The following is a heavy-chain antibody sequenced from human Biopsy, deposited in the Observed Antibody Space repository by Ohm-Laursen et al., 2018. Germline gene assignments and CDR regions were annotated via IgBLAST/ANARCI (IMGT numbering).Heavy chain of an antibody. J-gene: IGHJ3*02. CDR2: FYSSGTT. CDR1: DASASSGRYY. D-gene: IGHD3-10*01. CDR3: ARAPADQYAARNYYSSHAFDM. Sequence: ILSLTCSVSDASASSGRYYWTWIRQPPRKPLEWIGYFYSSGTTRYNPSLESRLSISMDTSKNEVSLRLTSMTAADTAVYFCARAPADQYAARNYYSSHAFDMWGQGTKVTVSS. V-gene: IGHV4-61*01.